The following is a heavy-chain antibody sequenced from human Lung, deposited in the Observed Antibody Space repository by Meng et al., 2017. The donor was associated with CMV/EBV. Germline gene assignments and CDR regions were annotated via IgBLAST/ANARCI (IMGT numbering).Heavy chain of an antibody. D-gene: IGHD2-2*01. V-gene: IGHV3-30*04. CDR1: GFSFNHFA. CDR2: MSYDGSKT. Sequence: SCAASGFSFNHFAMHWVRQAPGKGLEWVALMSYDGSKTFYADFVKGRFTISRDNSRNTLYLQMSGLRTDDTAVYYCAKPRSGFVVVPAAIDSWGQGTLVTVSS. J-gene: IGHJ4*02. CDR3: AKPRSGFVVVPAAIDS.